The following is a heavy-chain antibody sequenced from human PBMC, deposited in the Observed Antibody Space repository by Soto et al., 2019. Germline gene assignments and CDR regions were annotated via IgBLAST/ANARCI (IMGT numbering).Heavy chain of an antibody. CDR3: ARGGLCFGELLPSYFAN. CDR2: ISSSSSYI. Sequence: EVQLVESGGGLVKPGGSLRLSCAASGFTFSSYSINWVRQAPGKGLEWVSSISSSSSYIYYADSVKGRFTISRDNAKNSLFLQLNSLRAEDTAVYYCARGGLCFGELLPSYFANWGQGTLVTVSS. CDR1: GFTFSSYS. D-gene: IGHD3-10*01. J-gene: IGHJ4*02. V-gene: IGHV3-21*01.